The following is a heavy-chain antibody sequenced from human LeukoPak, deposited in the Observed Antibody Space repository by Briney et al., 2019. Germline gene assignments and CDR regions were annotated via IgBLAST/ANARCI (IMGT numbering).Heavy chain of an antibody. D-gene: IGHD3-10*01. Sequence: SSETLSLTCTVSGASINTYYWSWIRQPPGKGLEWIGYIYYSGTTSYNPSLKTRVTISIDTSKNQFSLKLSSVTAADTAVYYCARVLRPMASQYYFDYWGQGTLVTVSS. J-gene: IGHJ4*02. CDR2: IYYSGTT. CDR3: ARVLRPMASQYYFDY. CDR1: GASINTYY. V-gene: IGHV4-59*01.